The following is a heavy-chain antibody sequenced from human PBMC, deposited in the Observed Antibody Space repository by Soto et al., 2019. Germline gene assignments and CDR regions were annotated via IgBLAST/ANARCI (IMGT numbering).Heavy chain of an antibody. V-gene: IGHV4-34*01. CDR2: INHSGST. D-gene: IGHD4-4*01. Sequence: SETLSLTCAVYGGSFSGYYWSWIRQPPGKGLEWIGEINHSGSTNYNPSIKSRVTISVDTSKNQFSLKLSSATAADTSVYYCARGRRSYSKYYYYYMDVWGKGTTVT. J-gene: IGHJ6*03. CDR1: GGSFSGYY. CDR3: ARGRRSYSKYYYYYMDV.